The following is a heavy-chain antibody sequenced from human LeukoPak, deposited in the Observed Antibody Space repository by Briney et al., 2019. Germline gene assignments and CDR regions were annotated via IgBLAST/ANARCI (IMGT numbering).Heavy chain of an antibody. J-gene: IGHJ4*02. CDR3: VKGGVDWLFDY. V-gene: IGHV3-21*01. D-gene: IGHD3-9*01. CDR2: ISSSSSYI. CDR1: RLTFSSYS. Sequence: GGSLRLSCAASRLTFSSYSMNWVRQAPGKGLEWVSSISSSSSYIYYADSVKGRFTISRDNAKNSLYLQMNSLRAEDTAVYYCVKGGVDWLFDYWGQGTLVTVSS.